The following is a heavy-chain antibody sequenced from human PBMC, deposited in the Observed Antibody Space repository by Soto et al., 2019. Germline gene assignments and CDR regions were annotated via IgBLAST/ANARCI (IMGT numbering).Heavy chain of an antibody. Sequence: QLQLQESGPGLVKPSEALSLTCSVSGGSISSSSYYWGWIRQPPGKGLEWIGRIYYSGSTYYNPSLKSRGTITIDKYKNQFSMKLSSLTAADTAVYYCARLEGLATISYYFDFWGQGTLVTVSS. V-gene: IGHV4-39*01. D-gene: IGHD3-9*01. CDR2: IYYSGST. CDR1: GGSISSSSYY. J-gene: IGHJ4*02. CDR3: ARLEGLATISYYFDF.